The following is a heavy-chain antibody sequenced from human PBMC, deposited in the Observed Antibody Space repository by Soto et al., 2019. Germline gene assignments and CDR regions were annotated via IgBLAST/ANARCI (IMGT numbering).Heavy chain of an antibody. CDR2: ISAYNGNT. Sequence: VASVKVSCKASGYTFTSYGISWVRQAPGQGLEWMGWISAYNGNTNYAQKLQGRVTMTTDTSTSTAYMELRSLRSDDTAVYYCAREGYYYDSSGNPYAFDIWGQGTMVTVSS. V-gene: IGHV1-18*04. D-gene: IGHD3-22*01. CDR1: GYTFTSYG. CDR3: AREGYYYDSSGNPYAFDI. J-gene: IGHJ3*02.